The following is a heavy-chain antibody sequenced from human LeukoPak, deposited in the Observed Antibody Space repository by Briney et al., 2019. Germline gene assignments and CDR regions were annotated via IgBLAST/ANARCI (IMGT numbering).Heavy chain of an antibody. V-gene: IGHV1-69*13. Sequence: SVKVSCKASGGTFSSYAISWVRQAPGQGLEWMGGIIPIFGTANYAQKFQGRVTITADESTSTAYMELSSLRSEDTAVYYCARVNSGYDFAFYYFDYWGQGTLVTVSS. D-gene: IGHD5-12*01. CDR1: GGTFSSYA. J-gene: IGHJ4*02. CDR2: IIPIFGTA. CDR3: ARVNSGYDFAFYYFDY.